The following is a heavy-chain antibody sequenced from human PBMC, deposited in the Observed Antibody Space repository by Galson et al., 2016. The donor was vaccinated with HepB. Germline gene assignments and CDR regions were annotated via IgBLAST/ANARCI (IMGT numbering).Heavy chain of an antibody. CDR3: ARQYRGGPSDY. D-gene: IGHD5-12*01. Sequence: SETLSLTCTVSGGSISSSDWWTWDRQPPGQGLEWIGRIFHSGRVNYTPSLASRVTISVDTSNNHFSLRLTSVTAADTALYYCARQYRGGPSDYWGQGTLVIVSS. CDR1: GGSISSSDW. V-gene: IGHV4-4*02. J-gene: IGHJ4*02. CDR2: IFHSGRV.